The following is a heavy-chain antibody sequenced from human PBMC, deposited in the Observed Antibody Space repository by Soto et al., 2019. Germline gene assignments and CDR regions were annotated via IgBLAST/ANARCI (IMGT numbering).Heavy chain of an antibody. CDR1: GGFVSSGSYY. V-gene: IGHV4-34*01. D-gene: IGHD1-1*01. Sequence: QVQLQQWGAGLLKPSETLSLTCAVYGGFVSSGSYYWSWIRQPPGKGLEWIGEMSHSGGTHFNPSLKSRVTISVDTSKNQFSLNIYSVTAADTALYYCARVERGTVTTVVDAFDIWGPGTMVTGSS. CDR3: ARVERGTVTTVVDAFDI. J-gene: IGHJ3*02. CDR2: MSHSGGT.